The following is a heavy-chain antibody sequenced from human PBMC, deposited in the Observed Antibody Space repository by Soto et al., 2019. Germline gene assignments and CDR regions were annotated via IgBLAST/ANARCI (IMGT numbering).Heavy chain of an antibody. V-gene: IGHV4-34*01. Sequence: KLSETLSLTCAVYGGSFSGYYWSWIRQPPGKGLEWIGEINHSGSTNYNPSLKSRVTISVDTSKNQFSLKLSSVTAADTAVYYCARGPGYCTNGVCYMLVRYGMDVWGQGTTVTVSS. CDR1: GGSFSGYY. D-gene: IGHD2-8*01. CDR2: INHSGST. CDR3: ARGPGYCTNGVCYMLVRYGMDV. J-gene: IGHJ6*02.